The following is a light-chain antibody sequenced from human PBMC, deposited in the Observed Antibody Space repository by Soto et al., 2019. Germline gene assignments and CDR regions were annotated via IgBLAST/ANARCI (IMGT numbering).Light chain of an antibody. CDR1: SSDVGSYNL. V-gene: IGLV2-23*02. J-gene: IGLJ1*01. CDR2: EVS. CDR3: CSYAGSSTLYV. Sequence: SVLTQPAYGSGFDVQWIPIFCTGTSSDVGSYNLVSWYQQHPGKAPKLMIYEVSKRPSGVSNRFSGSKSGNTASLTISGLQAEDEADYYCCSYAGSSTLYVFGTGTKVTVL.